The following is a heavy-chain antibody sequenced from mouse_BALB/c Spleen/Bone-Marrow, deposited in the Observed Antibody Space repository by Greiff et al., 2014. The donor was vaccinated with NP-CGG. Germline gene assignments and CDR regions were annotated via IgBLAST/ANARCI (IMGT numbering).Heavy chain of an antibody. Sequence: VQLQQSGPDLVAPSQSLSITCTVSGFSLTSYGVHWVRQPPGKGLEWLVVIWSDGSTTNNSALKSRLSISKDNSKSQVFLKMNSLQTDDTAMYYCARHDNDGYYLAYWGQGTLVTVSA. CDR2: IWSDGST. D-gene: IGHD2-3*01. V-gene: IGHV2-6-2*01. CDR3: ARHDNDGYYLAY. CDR1: GFSLTSYG. J-gene: IGHJ3*01.